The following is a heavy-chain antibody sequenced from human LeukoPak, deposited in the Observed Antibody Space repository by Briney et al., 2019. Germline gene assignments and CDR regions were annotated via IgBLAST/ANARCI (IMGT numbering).Heavy chain of an antibody. Sequence: ASVTVSCKSSGCTFTDYVISWVRHAPGQGLGWMGRIIPIFTTGNYAQKFQGRVTITADTSTNTAYMELTSLRSEDTAVYYCASEGGFEYYFDYWGQGTLLTVSS. D-gene: IGHD2/OR15-2a*01. CDR3: ASEGGFEYYFDY. J-gene: IGHJ4*02. V-gene: IGHV1-69*06. CDR1: GCTFTDYV. CDR2: IIPIFTTG.